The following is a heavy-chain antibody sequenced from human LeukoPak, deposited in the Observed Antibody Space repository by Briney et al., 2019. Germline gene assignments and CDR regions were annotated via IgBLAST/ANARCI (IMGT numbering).Heavy chain of an antibody. CDR1: RYSFTSYW. J-gene: IGHJ4*02. Sequence: GESLKISCKASRYSFTSYWIAWVRQMPGKGLECMGIIYPGDSDTKYSPSFQGQVTISVDKSASTAYLHWSSLKASDTAMYYCARLIDCGSTACSRYYLDFWGQGTLVTVSS. CDR2: IYPGDSDT. D-gene: IGHD2-2*01. CDR3: ARLIDCGSTACSRYYLDF. V-gene: IGHV5-51*01.